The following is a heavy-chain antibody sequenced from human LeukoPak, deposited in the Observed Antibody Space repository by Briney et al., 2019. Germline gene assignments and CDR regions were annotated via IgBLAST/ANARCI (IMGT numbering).Heavy chain of an antibody. V-gene: IGHV4-39*01. CDR3: ARHRYYPSWADTGAFDI. J-gene: IGHJ3*02. CDR1: GDSITSRTYS. Sequence: PSETLSLTCTVTGDSITSRTYSWAWIRQSPGKGLEWIGTIYYSGATYYNSSLNSRVTISLDTSSNQFSLKLTSVIAMDTAIYYCARHRYYPSWADTGAFDIWGHGTMVTVSS. CDR2: IYYSGAT. D-gene: IGHD2-2*01.